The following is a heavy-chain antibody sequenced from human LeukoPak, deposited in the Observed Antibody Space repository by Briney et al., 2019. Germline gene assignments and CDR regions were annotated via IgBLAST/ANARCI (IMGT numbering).Heavy chain of an antibody. CDR2: IYTSGST. CDR3: ARGRPFYGDYATDGYYFDY. CDR1: GGSISSYY. V-gene: IGHV4-4*07. Sequence: SETLSLTCTVSGGSISSYYWSWIRQPAGKGLEWIGRIYTSGSTNYNPSLKSRVTISVDTSKNQFSLKLSSVTAADTAVYYCARGRPFYGDYATDGYYFDYWGQGTLVTVSS. D-gene: IGHD4-17*01. J-gene: IGHJ4*02.